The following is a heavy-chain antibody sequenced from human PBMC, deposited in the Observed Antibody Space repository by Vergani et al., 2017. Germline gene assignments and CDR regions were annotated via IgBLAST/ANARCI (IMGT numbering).Heavy chain of an antibody. Sequence: EVQLVESGGGLVQPGGSLRLSCAASGFTLSSYSMNWVRQAPGKGLEWVSYISSSSSTIYYADSVKGRFTISRDNAKNSLYLQMNSLRAEDTAVYYCAREKDYDSSGYDWGQGTLVTVSS. CDR2: ISSSSSTI. D-gene: IGHD3-22*01. J-gene: IGHJ4*02. CDR1: GFTLSSYS. CDR3: AREKDYDSSGYD. V-gene: IGHV3-48*01.